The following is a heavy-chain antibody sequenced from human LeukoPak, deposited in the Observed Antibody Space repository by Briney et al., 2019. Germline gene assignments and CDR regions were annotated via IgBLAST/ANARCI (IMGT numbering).Heavy chain of an antibody. CDR1: GFTFSSYG. J-gene: IGHJ4*02. Sequence: GGSLRLPCAASGFTFSSYGMHWVRQAPGKGLEWVAVISYDGSNKYYADSVKGRFTISRDNSKNTLYLQMNSLRAEDTAVYYCAKAEPPGIAAAGHFDYWGQGTLVTVSS. V-gene: IGHV3-30*18. D-gene: IGHD6-13*01. CDR2: ISYDGSNK. CDR3: AKAEPPGIAAAGHFDY.